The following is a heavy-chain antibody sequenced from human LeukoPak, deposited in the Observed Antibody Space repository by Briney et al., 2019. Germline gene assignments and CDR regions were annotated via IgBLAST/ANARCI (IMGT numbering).Heavy chain of an antibody. J-gene: IGHJ4*02. V-gene: IGHV4-59*01. CDR2: IYDSGST. CDR3: ARVFSDWSFDY. Sequence: PSETLSLTCIVSGGSISSYYWSWVRQPPGKGLEWIGYIYDSGSTKYNPSLKSRVIISEDTSKNQFSLKLSSVTAADTAVYYCARVFSDWSFDYWGQGTLVTVSS. D-gene: IGHD3-9*01. CDR1: GGSISSYY.